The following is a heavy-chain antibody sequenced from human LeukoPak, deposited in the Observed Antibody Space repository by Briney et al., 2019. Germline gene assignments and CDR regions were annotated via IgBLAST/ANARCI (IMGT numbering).Heavy chain of an antibody. CDR3: AKDPEDCSSTSCYSGYFDY. J-gene: IGHJ4*02. D-gene: IGHD2-2*01. CDR1: GFTFSSYA. V-gene: IGHV3-23*01. CDR2: ISGSGGST. Sequence: GGSLRLSCAASGFTFSSYAMSWVRQAPGKGLEWVSAISGSGGSTYYADSVKGRFTISRDNSKNTLYLQMNSLRAEDTAVYYCAKDPEDCSSTSCYSGYFDYWGQGTLVTVSS.